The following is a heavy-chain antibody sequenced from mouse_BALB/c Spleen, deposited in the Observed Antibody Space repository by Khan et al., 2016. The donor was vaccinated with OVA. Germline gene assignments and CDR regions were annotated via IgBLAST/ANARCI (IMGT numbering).Heavy chain of an antibody. V-gene: IGHV9-4*02. D-gene: IGHD2-1*01. CDR3: ARWVGNYAGDY. J-gene: IGHJ4*01. Sequence: QIQLVQSGPELKKPGETVRISCKASGYTFTTAGMQWVQKMPGKGLKWIGWINTHSGVPKYAEYFKGRFAFSLETSASPEYLQLRNITNEDTATXFCARWVGNYAGDYWGQGTSVTVSS. CDR1: GYTFTTAG. CDR2: INTHSGVP.